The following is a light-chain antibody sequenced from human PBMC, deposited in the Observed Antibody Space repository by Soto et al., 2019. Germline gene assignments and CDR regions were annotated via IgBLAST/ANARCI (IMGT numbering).Light chain of an antibody. V-gene: IGKV1-12*01. J-gene: IGKJ4*01. CDR1: QGLGVW. CDR2: GAS. CDR3: QQAYSFPLT. Sequence: DIQMTQSPSSVSASVGDRVTITCRASQGLGVWLGWYQQIPGKAPQLLIFGASGLQTGVPSRFSGRGSGTDFTLTISSLQPEDFATYYCQQAYSFPLTFGGGTKVEIK.